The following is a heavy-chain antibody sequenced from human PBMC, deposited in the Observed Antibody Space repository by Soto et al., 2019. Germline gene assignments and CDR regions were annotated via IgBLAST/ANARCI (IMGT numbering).Heavy chain of an antibody. CDR2: FIATPGTP. D-gene: IGHD5-18*01. J-gene: IGHJ4*02. Sequence: AVQVSCKASGGTFGSHGIAWVRQAPGQGREWMGGFIATPGTPTYAKKVQGRATVTEDESRTSSYVALRGLRSEDTAVEFWPIGAMAKFNYWARGAVATVPS. CDR3: PIGAMAKFNY. CDR1: GGTFGSHG. V-gene: IGHV1-69*13.